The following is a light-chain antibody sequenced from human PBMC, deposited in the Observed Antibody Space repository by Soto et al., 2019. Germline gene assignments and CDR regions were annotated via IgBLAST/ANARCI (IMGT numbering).Light chain of an antibody. V-gene: IGKV1-39*01. CDR3: QQSYSVPR. CDR1: RAISNY. J-gene: IGKJ1*01. Sequence: DIQMTQSPSSLSASVGDRVTITCRASRAISNYLNWYQQKSGKAPRLLIYAASSLQPGVPSRFSGTGTGREFTLTITSLQPEDSPTYYCQQSYSVPRLGHGTRVDLK. CDR2: AAS.